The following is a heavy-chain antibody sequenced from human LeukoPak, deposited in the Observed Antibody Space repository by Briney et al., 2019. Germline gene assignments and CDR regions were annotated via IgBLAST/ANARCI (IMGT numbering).Heavy chain of an antibody. CDR3: ARELDSSSWYWDY. CDR1: GITFSRFW. CDR2: INEDGSEK. V-gene: IGHV3-7*01. Sequence: GGSLRLSCAASGITFSRFWMSWVRQAPGKGLQWVANINEDGSEKHYVDSVKGRFTISRDNAENSLYLQMNSLRAEDTAVYYCARELDSSSWYWDYWGQGTLVTVSS. J-gene: IGHJ4*02. D-gene: IGHD6-13*01.